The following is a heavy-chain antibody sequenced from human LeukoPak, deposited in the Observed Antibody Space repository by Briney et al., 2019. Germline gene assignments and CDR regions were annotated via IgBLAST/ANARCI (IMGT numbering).Heavy chain of an antibody. D-gene: IGHD6-13*01. CDR1: GFTLDDFA. Sequence: GRSLRLSCAASGFTLDDFAMHWVRQAPGKGLEWVSGISWNSGTIGYADSVKGRFTISRDNAKNSLYLQMNSLRAEDTALYYCAKDIAAAADAFDIWGQGTMVTVSS. CDR3: AKDIAAAADAFDI. CDR2: ISWNSGTI. V-gene: IGHV3-9*01. J-gene: IGHJ3*02.